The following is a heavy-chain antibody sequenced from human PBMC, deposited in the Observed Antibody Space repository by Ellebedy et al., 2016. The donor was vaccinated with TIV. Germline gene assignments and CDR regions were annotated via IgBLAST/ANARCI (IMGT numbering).Heavy chain of an antibody. D-gene: IGHD2-15*01. CDR2: ISSSSRTI. CDR1: GFTFSSYG. J-gene: IGHJ4*02. Sequence: PGGSLRLSCAGSGFTFSSYGMNWVRLAPGTGLEWVSYISSSSRTIYYADSVKVRFTISRDNAKNSLYLQMNSLRAEDTAVYYCASLGVRYCSGGSCYEASDYWGQGTLVTVSS. CDR3: ASLGVRYCSGGSCYEASDY. V-gene: IGHV3-48*04.